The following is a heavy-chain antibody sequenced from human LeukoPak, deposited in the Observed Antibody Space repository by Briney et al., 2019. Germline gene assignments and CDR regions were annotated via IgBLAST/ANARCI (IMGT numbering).Heavy chain of an antibody. D-gene: IGHD1-26*01. J-gene: IGHJ4*02. V-gene: IGHV1-69*05. CDR3: ARGGSYADGVDY. CDR1: GGTFSSYA. Sequence: EASVKVSCKASGGTFSSYAISWVRQAPGQGLEWMGGINPIFGTANYAQKFQGRVTITTDESTSTAYMELSSLRSEDTAVYYCARGGSYADGVDYWGQGTLVTVSS. CDR2: INPIFGTA.